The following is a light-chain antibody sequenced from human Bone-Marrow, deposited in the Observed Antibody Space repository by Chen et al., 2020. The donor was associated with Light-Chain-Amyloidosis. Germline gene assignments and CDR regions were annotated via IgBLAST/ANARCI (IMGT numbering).Light chain of an antibody. CDR3: QSYDATNQV. Sequence: NCMLTQPHSVSESPGKTVTISCTRSGGRIASNYVQWYQQRPGSSPTTVIYEHNQRPSGVPDRFSGSIDTSSNSASLTISGLKTEDEADYYCQSYDATNQVFGGGTKLTVL. J-gene: IGLJ2*01. V-gene: IGLV6-57*01. CDR1: GGRIASNY. CDR2: EHN.